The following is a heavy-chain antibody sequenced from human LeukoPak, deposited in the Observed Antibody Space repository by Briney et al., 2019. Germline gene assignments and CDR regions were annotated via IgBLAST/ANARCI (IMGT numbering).Heavy chain of an antibody. CDR2: ISGNGDYT. V-gene: IGHV3-23*01. CDR1: GFAFSSFA. Sequence: GGSLRLSCVASGFAFSSFAMSWFRQAPGKRLEWVSSISGNGDYTYYADSVKGRFTISRDNSENTLYLQMNSLRAEDTAVYYCASIYSIHDYWGQGTLVTVSS. D-gene: IGHD6-13*01. J-gene: IGHJ4*02. CDR3: ASIYSIHDY.